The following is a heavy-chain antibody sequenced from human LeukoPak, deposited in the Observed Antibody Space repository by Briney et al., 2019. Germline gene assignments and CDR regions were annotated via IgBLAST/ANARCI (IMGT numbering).Heavy chain of an antibody. Sequence: TGGSLRLSCAASGFTFSNAWMSWDRQAPGKGLEWVSSISSSSSSYIYYADSVKGRFTISRDNAKNSLYLQMNSLRAEDTAVYYCASPVTIRSSQGYYYYYYMDVWGKGTTVTVSS. CDR1: GFTFSNAW. CDR3: ASPVTIRSSQGYYYYYYMDV. J-gene: IGHJ6*03. V-gene: IGHV3-21*01. CDR2: ISSSSSSYI. D-gene: IGHD3-3*01.